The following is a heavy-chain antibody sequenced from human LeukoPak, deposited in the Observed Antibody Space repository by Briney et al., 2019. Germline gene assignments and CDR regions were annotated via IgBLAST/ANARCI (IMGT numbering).Heavy chain of an antibody. D-gene: IGHD2-8*02. CDR2: IYYSGST. Sequence: PSETLSLTCTVSGGSISSGGYYWSWIRQHPGKGLEWIGYIYYSGSTYYNPSLKSRVTISVDTSKNQFSLKLSSVTAADTAVYYCARGGGPLRTDFDYWGQGTLVTVSS. CDR3: ARGGGPLRTDFDY. J-gene: IGHJ4*02. CDR1: GGSISSGGYY. V-gene: IGHV4-31*03.